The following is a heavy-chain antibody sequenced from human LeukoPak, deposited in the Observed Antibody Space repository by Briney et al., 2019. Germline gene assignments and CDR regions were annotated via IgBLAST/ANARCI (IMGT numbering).Heavy chain of an antibody. CDR3: AKAPVYASANRAYFDY. CDR2: ISGSGEST. CDR1: GFTFSSSA. Sequence: GGSLRLSCAASGFTFSSSAMSWGRQAPGKGLQWVSVISGSGESTYYADSVKGRFTISRDNSKNTLYLKMDSLRAEDTAVYYCAKAPVYASANRAYFDYWGQGTLVTVSS. V-gene: IGHV3-23*01. D-gene: IGHD5/OR15-5a*01. J-gene: IGHJ4*02.